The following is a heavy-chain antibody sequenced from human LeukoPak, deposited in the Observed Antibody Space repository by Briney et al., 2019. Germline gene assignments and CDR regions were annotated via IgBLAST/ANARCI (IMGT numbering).Heavy chain of an antibody. J-gene: IGHJ4*02. Sequence: GGSLRLSCAASGFTSSSYGMHWVRQAPGKGLEWVSVIFSGGSAYYADSVKGRFTISRDNSKNTLYLQMNSLTAEDTAVYYCATSYSNVPFFFHGTLDYWGQGILVAVSS. D-gene: IGHD1/OR15-1a*01. V-gene: IGHV3-66*01. CDR1: GFTSSSYG. CDR3: ATSYSNVPFFFHGTLDY. CDR2: IFSGGSA.